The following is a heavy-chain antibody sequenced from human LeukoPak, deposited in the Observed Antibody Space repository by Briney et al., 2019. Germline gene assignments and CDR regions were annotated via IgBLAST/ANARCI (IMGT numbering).Heavy chain of an antibody. CDR1: TFTLSSYA. CDR3: AEVLYDSSGKVFPGAFDV. D-gene: IGHD3-22*01. V-gene: IGHV3-23*01. CDR2: ICGSGDTT. Sequence: GGSLRLSCAASTFTLSSYAMSWVRQAPGKGLEWVSLICGSGDTTYYAASVKGRFTISRDNAKNTLSLQMNSLRAEDTALYYCAEVLYDSSGKVFPGAFDVWGQGTMVTVAS. J-gene: IGHJ3*01.